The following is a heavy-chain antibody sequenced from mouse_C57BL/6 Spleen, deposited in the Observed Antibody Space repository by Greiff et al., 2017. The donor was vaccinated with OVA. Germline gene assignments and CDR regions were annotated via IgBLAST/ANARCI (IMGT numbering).Heavy chain of an antibody. CDR3: ARGDYYSNPHFDY. CDR1: GYTFTSYW. D-gene: IGHD2-5*01. J-gene: IGHJ2*01. Sequence: QVQLKQPGAELVRPGSSVKLSCKASGYTFTSYWMHWVKQRPIQGLEWIGNIDPSDSETHYNQKFKDKATLTVDKSSSTAYMQLSSLTSEDSAVYYCARGDYYSNPHFDYWGQGTTLTVSS. CDR2: IDPSDSET. V-gene: IGHV1-52*01.